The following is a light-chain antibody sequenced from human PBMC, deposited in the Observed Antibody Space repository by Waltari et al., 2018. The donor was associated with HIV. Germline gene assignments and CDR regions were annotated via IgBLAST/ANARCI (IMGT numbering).Light chain of an antibody. V-gene: IGLV2-18*02. Sequence: QSALTQPPSVSGSPGQSVTISCTGTSSDVGSYNRVSWYQQPPGTAPQLMIYEVSNRPAGVPDLFAGSKSGNTASLTISGLQAEDEADYYCSSYTSSSTYVFGTGTKVTVL. CDR1: SSDVGSYNR. J-gene: IGLJ1*01. CDR2: EVS. CDR3: SSYTSSSTYV.